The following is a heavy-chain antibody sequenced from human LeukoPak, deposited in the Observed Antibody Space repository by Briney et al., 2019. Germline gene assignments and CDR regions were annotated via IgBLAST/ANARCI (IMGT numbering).Heavy chain of an antibody. V-gene: IGHV5-51*01. D-gene: IGHD6-19*01. CDR1: GYSFTSYW. CDR2: IYPGDSDT. J-gene: IGHJ5*02. Sequence: GASLQISCKGSGYSFTSYWIGWVRQLPGKGLEWMGIIYPGDSDTRYSPSFQGQVTISADKSISTACLQWSSLKASDTAMYYCARRTGAVAGTVSWFDPWGQGTLVTVSS. CDR3: ARRTGAVAGTVSWFDP.